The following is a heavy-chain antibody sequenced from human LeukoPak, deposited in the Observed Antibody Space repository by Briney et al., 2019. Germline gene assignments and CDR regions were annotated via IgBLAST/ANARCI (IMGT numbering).Heavy chain of an antibody. J-gene: IGHJ4*02. D-gene: IGHD5-12*01. CDR3: ARDPTMMGNYFNY. V-gene: IGHV4-38-2*02. Sequence: SETLSLTCTVSGYSISSGHYWGWIRQPPGKGLEWIGSIYHSGSTYYNPSLKSRVTISVDTSKNQFSLKLSSVTAADTAVYYCARDPTMMGNYFNYWGQGTLVTVSS. CDR1: GYSISSGHY. CDR2: IYHSGST.